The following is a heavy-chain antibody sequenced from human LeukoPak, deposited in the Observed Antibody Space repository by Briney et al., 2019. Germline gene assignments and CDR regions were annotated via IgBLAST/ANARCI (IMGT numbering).Heavy chain of an antibody. CDR3: ATGIRWGSYYGYFDY. D-gene: IGHD1-26*01. CDR2: FDPEDDET. Sequence: ASVKVSCKVSGYTLTELSMHWVRQAPGKGLEWMGGFDPEDDETIYAQKFQGRVTMTEDTSTDTAYMELSSLRSEDTAVYYCATGIRWGSYYGYFDYWGQGTLVTVSS. CDR1: GYTLTELS. J-gene: IGHJ4*02. V-gene: IGHV1-24*01.